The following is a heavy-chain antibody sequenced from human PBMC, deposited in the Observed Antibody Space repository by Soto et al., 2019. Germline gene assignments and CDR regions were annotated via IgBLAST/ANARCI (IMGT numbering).Heavy chain of an antibody. D-gene: IGHD6-19*01. CDR2: ISSSGSTI. CDR1: GFTFSSYE. Sequence: PGGSLRLSCAASGFTFSSYEMNWVRQAPGKGLEWVSYISSSGSTIYYADSVKGRFTISRDNAKNSLYLQMNSLRAEDTAVYYCATDRTEQQWLVRCGQGTLVSTSS. V-gene: IGHV3-48*03. J-gene: IGHJ4*02. CDR3: ATDRTEQQWLVR.